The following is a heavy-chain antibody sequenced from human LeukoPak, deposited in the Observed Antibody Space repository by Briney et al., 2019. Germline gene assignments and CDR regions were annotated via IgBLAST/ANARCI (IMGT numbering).Heavy chain of an antibody. Sequence: GRSLRLSRAAPGFSFSGCSMHWVREVSGKGLEWVSGINWNSGTMGYADSVKGRFTVSRDNAKNSLYLQMNSLKTEDTALYYCAKDPYMDVWGKGTTVTVSS. V-gene: IGHV3-9*01. J-gene: IGHJ6*03. CDR2: INWNSGTM. CDR3: AKDPYMDV. CDR1: GFSFSGCS.